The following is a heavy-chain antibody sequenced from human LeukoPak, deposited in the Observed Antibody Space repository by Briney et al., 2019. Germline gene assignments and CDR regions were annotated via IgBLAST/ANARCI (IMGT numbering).Heavy chain of an antibody. D-gene: IGHD2-2*01. CDR3: ARAITNLHCSSTSCHEGHWFDP. CDR1: GGSFSGYY. CDR2: INHSGST. J-gene: IGHJ5*02. Sequence: SETLSLTCAVYGGSFSGYYWSWIRQPPGKGLEWIGEINHSGSTYYNPSLKSRVTISVDTSKNQFSLKLSSVTAADTAVYYCARAITNLHCSSTSCHEGHWFDPWGQGTLVTVSS. V-gene: IGHV4-34*01.